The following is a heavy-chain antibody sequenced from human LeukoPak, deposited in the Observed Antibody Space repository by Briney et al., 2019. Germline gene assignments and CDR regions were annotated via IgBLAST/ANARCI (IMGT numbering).Heavy chain of an antibody. CDR3: ARGLSPGGSYGWFDP. V-gene: IGHV4-34*01. J-gene: IGHJ5*02. CDR1: GGSFSGYY. Sequence: PSGTLSLTCAVYGGSFSGYYWSWIRQPPGKGLEWIGEINHSGSTNYNPSLKSRVTISVDTSKNQFSLKLSSVTAADTAVYYCARGLSPGGSYGWFDPWGQGTLVTVSS. CDR2: INHSGST. D-gene: IGHD1-26*01.